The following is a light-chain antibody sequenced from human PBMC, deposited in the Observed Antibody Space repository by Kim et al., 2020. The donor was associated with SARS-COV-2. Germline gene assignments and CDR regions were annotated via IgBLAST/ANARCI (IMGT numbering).Light chain of an antibody. CDR1: QSVSSY. CDR3: QQRSNWPRFT. V-gene: IGKV3-11*01. Sequence: SPGERATLSCRASQSVSSYLAGYQQKPGQAPRRLIYDASNRATGIPARFSGSGSGTDFTLTISSLEPEDFAVYYCQQRSNWPRFTFGPGTKVDIK. J-gene: IGKJ3*01. CDR2: DAS.